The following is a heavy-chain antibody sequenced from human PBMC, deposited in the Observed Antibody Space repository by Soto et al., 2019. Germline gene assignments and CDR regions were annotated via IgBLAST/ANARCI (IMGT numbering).Heavy chain of an antibody. V-gene: IGHV4-31*03. CDR1: GGSISTGGYY. Sequence: QVQLQESGPGLVKPSQTLSLTCTVSGGSISTGGYYWSWIRQHPGKGLEWIGYIYYSGSTYYNPSLTSRVTIAVDTSKNQFSLKLRSVTAADTAVYYCARDRGRDGYNYEFDYWGQGTLVTVSS. D-gene: IGHD5-12*01. J-gene: IGHJ4*02. CDR3: ARDRGRDGYNYEFDY. CDR2: IYYSGST.